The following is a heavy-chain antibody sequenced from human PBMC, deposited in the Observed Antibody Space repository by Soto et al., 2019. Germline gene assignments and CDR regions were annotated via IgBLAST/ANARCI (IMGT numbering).Heavy chain of an antibody. CDR1: GFTFSSYA. J-gene: IGHJ4*02. CDR3: AKDPGIAVAGTPVDY. V-gene: IGHV3-23*01. CDR2: VSGSGGST. Sequence: EVQLLESGGGLVQPGGSLRLSCAASGFTFSSYAMSWVRQAPGKGLEWVSAVSGSGGSTYYADSVKGRFTISRDNSKNTLYLQMNSLRAEDTAVYYCAKDPGIAVAGTPVDYWGQGTLVTVSS. D-gene: IGHD6-19*01.